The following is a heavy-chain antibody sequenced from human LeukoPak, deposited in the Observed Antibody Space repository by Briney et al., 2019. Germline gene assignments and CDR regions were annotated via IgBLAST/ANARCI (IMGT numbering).Heavy chain of an antibody. CDR2: NSAYNGNT. Sequence: ASVKVCCKASGYTFTGYYMHWVRQAPGQGLEWMGNSAYNGNTNYAQKFQDRVTMTTDTSTSTAYMELRSLKSDDTAVYYCARYNSMFRGVTTSDYWGQGTLVIVSS. V-gene: IGHV1-18*04. D-gene: IGHD3-10*01. CDR1: GYTFTGYY. J-gene: IGHJ4*02. CDR3: ARYNSMFRGVTTSDY.